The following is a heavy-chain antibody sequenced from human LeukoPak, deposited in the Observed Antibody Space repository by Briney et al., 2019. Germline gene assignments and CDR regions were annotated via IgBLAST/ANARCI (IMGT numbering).Heavy chain of an antibody. CDR3: ARDRVLRYFDTREYYYYYGMDV. J-gene: IGHJ6*02. D-gene: IGHD3-9*01. Sequence: PGGSLRLSCAAAGFTFSSYSMHWVRQAPGKGLEWVAVISYDGNNKYYADSVKGRFTISRDKSKNTLYLQMNSLRAEDTAVYYCARDRVLRYFDTREYYYYYGMDVWGQGATVTVSS. V-gene: IGHV3-30-3*01. CDR2: ISYDGNNK. CDR1: GFTFSSYS.